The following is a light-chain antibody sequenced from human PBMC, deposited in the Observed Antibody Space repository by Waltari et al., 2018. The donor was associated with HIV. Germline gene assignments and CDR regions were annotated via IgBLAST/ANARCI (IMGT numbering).Light chain of an antibody. CDR1: QTFSGY. CDR3: QQRTNWPPTWT. Sequence: EILLTQSPATLSLSPGQSATLSCRASQTFSGYLAWYQQKPGQAPRLLIYDASNRATGIPARFSGSGSGTDFTLTISSLEPEDFAVYYCQQRTNWPPTWTFGQGTKVEIK. V-gene: IGKV3-11*01. CDR2: DAS. J-gene: IGKJ1*01.